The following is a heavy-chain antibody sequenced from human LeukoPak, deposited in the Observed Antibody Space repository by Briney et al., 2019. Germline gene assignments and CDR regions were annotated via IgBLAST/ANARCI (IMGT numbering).Heavy chain of an antibody. D-gene: IGHD4-17*01. Sequence: GGSRRLSCAASGFTFSSYAMSWVRQAPGKGLEWVSAISGSGGSTCYADSVKGRFTISRDNSKNTLYLQMNSLRAEDTAVYYCAKDTTVIGIVDYWGQGTLVTVSS. J-gene: IGHJ4*02. CDR2: ISGSGGST. CDR1: GFTFSSYA. V-gene: IGHV3-23*01. CDR3: AKDTTVIGIVDY.